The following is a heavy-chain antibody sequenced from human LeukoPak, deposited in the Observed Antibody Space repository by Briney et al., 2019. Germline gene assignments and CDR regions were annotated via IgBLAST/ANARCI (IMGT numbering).Heavy chain of an antibody. J-gene: IGHJ4*02. V-gene: IGHV1-18*04. CDR2: ISAYNGNT. Sequence: VAPVKVSCKASGYTFTGHYMHWVRQAPGQGLEWMGWISAYNGNTNYAQKLQGRVTMTTDTSTSTAYMELRSLRSDDTAVYYCARVSVATPHFDYWGQGTLVTVSS. CDR1: GYTFTGHY. D-gene: IGHD5-12*01. CDR3: ARVSVATPHFDY.